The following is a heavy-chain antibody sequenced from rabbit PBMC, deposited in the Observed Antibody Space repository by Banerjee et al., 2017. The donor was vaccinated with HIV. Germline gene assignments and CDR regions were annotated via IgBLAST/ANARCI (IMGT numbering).Heavy chain of an antibody. V-gene: IGHV1S45*01. CDR3: ASDIYGYGAFNL. J-gene: IGHJ4*01. D-gene: IGHD6-1*01. CDR1: GFSLNNNYV. CDR2: IYSTSGTT. Sequence: QEQLEESGGDLVKPEGSLTLTCKASGFSLNNNYVMRWVRQAPGKGLEWIASIYSTSGTTCYATWAKGRFTISKTSSTTVTLQMTSLTAADTATYFCASDIYGYGAFNLWGPGTLVTVS.